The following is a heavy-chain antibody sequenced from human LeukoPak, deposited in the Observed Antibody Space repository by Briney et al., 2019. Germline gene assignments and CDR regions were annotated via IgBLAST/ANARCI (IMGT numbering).Heavy chain of an antibody. CDR1: GGTFSSYA. J-gene: IGHJ4*02. V-gene: IGHV1-69*04. CDR3: ARDFGSSGWYGY. Sequence: SVKVSCKASGGTFSSYAISWVRQAPGQGLEWMGRIIPILGIANYAQKFQGRVTITADKSTSTAYMELSSLRSEDTAVYYCARDFGSSGWYGYWGQGTLVTVSS. CDR2: IIPILGIA. D-gene: IGHD6-19*01.